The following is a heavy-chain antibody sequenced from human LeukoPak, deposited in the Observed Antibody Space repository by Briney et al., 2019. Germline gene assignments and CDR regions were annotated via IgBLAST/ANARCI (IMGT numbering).Heavy chain of an antibody. CDR3: AKAGNYDFWSVYYLYYFDY. J-gene: IGHJ4*02. D-gene: IGHD3-3*01. CDR2: ISASGGIT. Sequence: GAAVRLSRGASGFTVSSYAMSSVRQAPGKGLERVSTISASGGITYYADSVKGPFTLSRDNSKNTLYLQMTTLRAEDTAVYYFAKAGNYDFWSVYYLYYFDYWGQGTLVSVSS. V-gene: IGHV3-23*01. CDR1: GFTVSSYA.